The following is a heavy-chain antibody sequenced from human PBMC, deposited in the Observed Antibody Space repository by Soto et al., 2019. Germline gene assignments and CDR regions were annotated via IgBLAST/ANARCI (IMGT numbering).Heavy chain of an antibody. CDR3: ARDSGYGGNSVPFGY. J-gene: IGHJ4*02. CDR1: GFTFSSYA. Sequence: QVQLVEYGGGVVQPGRSLRLSCAASGFTFSSYAMHWVRQAPGKGLEWVAVISYDGSNKYYADSVKGRFTISRDNSKNTLYLQMNSLRAEDTAVYYCARDSGYGGNSVPFGYWGQGTLVTVSS. D-gene: IGHD5-12*01. CDR2: ISYDGSNK. V-gene: IGHV3-30-3*01.